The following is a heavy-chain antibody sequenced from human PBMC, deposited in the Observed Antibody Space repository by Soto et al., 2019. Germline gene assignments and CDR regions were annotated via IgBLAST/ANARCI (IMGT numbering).Heavy chain of an antibody. J-gene: IGHJ5*02. CDR2: ISYDGSNK. CDR1: GFTFSSYG. D-gene: IGHD6-13*01. V-gene: IGHV3-30*18. CDR3: AKDSSSWNGWFDP. Sequence: PGGSLRLSCAASGFTFSSYGMHWVRQAPGKGLEWVAVISYDGSNKYYADSVKGRFTISRDNSKNTLYLQMNNLRAEDTAVYYCAKDSSSWNGWFDPWGQGTLVTVSS.